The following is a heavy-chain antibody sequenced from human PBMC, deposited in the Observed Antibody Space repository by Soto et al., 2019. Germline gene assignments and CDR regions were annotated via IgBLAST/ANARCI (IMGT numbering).Heavy chain of an antibody. J-gene: IGHJ4*02. Sequence: PSETLSLTCTVSGGSISSYYWSWVRQPPGKGLEWIGYIYHSGSTYYNPSLKSRVTISVDRSKNQFFLRLNSMTAADTAVYYCARHNYGSGSTYFDYWGQGTLVTVSS. V-gene: IGHV4-59*08. D-gene: IGHD3-10*01. CDR2: IYHSGST. CDR1: GGSISSYY. CDR3: ARHNYGSGSTYFDY.